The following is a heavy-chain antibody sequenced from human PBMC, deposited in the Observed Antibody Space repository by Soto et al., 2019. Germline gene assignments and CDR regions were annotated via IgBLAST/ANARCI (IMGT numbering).Heavy chain of an antibody. CDR2: ISSSSSYT. D-gene: IGHD2-2*02. CDR3: ATHCSSTSCYTDY. Sequence: GGSLRLSCAASGFTFSDYYMSWIRQAPGKGLEWVSYISSSSSYTNYADSVKGRFTISRDNAKNSLYLQMNSLRAEDTAVYYCATHCSSTSCYTDYWGQGTLVTVSS. CDR1: GFTFSDYY. J-gene: IGHJ4*02. V-gene: IGHV3-11*06.